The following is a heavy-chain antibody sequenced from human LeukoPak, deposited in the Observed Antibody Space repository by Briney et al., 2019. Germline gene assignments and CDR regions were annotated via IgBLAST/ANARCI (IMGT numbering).Heavy chain of an antibody. CDR2: ISGSGGST. CDR3: ARLQSPARGMAV. Sequence: GGSLKLSCAASGFTFSSYAMSWVRQAPGKGLEWVSAISGSGGSTYYADSVKGRFTISRDNSKNTLYLQMNSLRAEDTAVYYCARLQSPARGMAVWGQGTTVTVSS. CDR1: GFTFSSYA. J-gene: IGHJ6*02. V-gene: IGHV3-23*01.